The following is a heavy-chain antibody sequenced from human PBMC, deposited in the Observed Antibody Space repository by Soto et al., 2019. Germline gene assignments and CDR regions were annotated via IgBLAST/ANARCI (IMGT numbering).Heavy chain of an antibody. J-gene: IGHJ2*01. CDR2: ITNDGSST. Sequence: EVQLVESGGGLVQPGGSLRLSCAGSGFVDSSYWMHWVRQVPGKGLVCVSRITNDGSSTTYADSVNGRFTISRDNAKNTLYLQMTSLGAEDTAVYYCARGMQGSRYFDLWGRGTLVTVSS. CDR3: ARGMQGSRYFDL. V-gene: IGHV3-74*01. CDR1: GFVDSSYW.